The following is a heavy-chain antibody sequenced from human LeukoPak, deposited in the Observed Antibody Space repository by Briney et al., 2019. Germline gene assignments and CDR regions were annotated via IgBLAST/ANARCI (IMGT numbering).Heavy chain of an antibody. Sequence: PGGSLRLSCAASGFTFSSYAMHWVRQAPGKGLEWVAVISYDGSNKYYADSVKGRFTISRDNSKNTLYLQMNSLRAEDTAVYYCAKVGIAALDPYYFDYWGQGTLVTVSS. CDR2: ISYDGSNK. CDR1: GFTFSSYA. V-gene: IGHV3-30*04. CDR3: AKVGIAALDPYYFDY. D-gene: IGHD6-13*01. J-gene: IGHJ4*02.